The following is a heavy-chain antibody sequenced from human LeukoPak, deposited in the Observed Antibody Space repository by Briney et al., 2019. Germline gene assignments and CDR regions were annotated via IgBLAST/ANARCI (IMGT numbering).Heavy chain of an antibody. J-gene: IGHJ4*02. CDR2: IGPNSGGT. D-gene: IGHD6-13*01. V-gene: IGHV1-2*02. CDR3: ARTMASPGSSY. Sequence: ASVKVSCKASGYTFTDYYVHWVRQAPGQGLEWMGRIGPNSGGTNYAQEFQGRVTMTTDTSISMAYMELSGLRSDDTAVYYCARTMASPGSSYWGQGALVAVSS. CDR1: GYTFTDYY.